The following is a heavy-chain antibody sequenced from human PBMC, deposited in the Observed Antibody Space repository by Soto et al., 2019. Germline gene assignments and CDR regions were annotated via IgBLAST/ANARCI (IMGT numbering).Heavy chain of an antibody. CDR2: IYPGDSDT. Sequence: PGESLKISYRGSGYTFSNYWIGWVRQMPGKGLEWMGLIYPGDSDTRTSPSFQGQVTISADKPINTAYLQWSSLKASDSAMYYCVRGWGYCSGGSCYGGDYFDYWGQGTQVTVSS. CDR1: GYTFSNYW. J-gene: IGHJ4*02. V-gene: IGHV5-51*01. D-gene: IGHD2-15*01. CDR3: VRGWGYCSGGSCYGGDYFDY.